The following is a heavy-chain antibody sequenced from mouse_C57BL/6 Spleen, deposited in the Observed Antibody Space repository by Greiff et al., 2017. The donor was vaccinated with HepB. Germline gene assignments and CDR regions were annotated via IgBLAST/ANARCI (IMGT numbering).Heavy chain of an antibody. CDR1: GYTFTSYW. Sequence: QVQLQQPGTELVKPGASVKLSCKASGYTFTSYWMHWVKQRPGQGLEWIGNINPSNGGTNYNEKFKSKATLTVDKSSSTADMQLSSLTSEDSAVYYCARDPYYGSSRYFDVWGTGTTVTVSS. J-gene: IGHJ1*03. CDR2: INPSNGGT. CDR3: ARDPYYGSSRYFDV. V-gene: IGHV1-53*01. D-gene: IGHD1-1*01.